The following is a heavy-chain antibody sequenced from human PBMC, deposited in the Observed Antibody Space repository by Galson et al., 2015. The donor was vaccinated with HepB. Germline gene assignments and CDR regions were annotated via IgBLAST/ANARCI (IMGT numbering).Heavy chain of an antibody. CDR1: GFTFDDYA. Sequence: SLRLSCAASGFTFDDYAMHWVRQAPGKGLEWVSGISWNSGSIGYADSVKGRFTISRDNAKNSLYLQMNSLRAEDTALYYCAKDTSSSWFRKDRYYFDYWGQGTLVTVSS. V-gene: IGHV3-9*01. CDR2: ISWNSGSI. D-gene: IGHD6-13*01. J-gene: IGHJ4*02. CDR3: AKDTSSSWFRKDRYYFDY.